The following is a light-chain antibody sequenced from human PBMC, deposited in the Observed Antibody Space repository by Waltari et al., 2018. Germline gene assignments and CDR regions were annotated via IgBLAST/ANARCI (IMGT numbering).Light chain of an antibody. CDR2: GAS. CDR3: QQYLRLPVT. CDR1: GSVSRA. Sequence: EIALTQSPGTLSLSVGERATVACRAGGSVSRALAWYQQKPGQAPRVLIYGASTRATGIPDRFSGSGSGTDFSLTISRLEPDDFAVYYCQQYLRLPVTFGQGTTVEI. J-gene: IGKJ1*01. V-gene: IGKV3-20*01.